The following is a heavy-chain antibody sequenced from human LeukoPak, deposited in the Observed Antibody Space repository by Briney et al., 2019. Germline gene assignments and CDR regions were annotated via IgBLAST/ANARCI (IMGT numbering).Heavy chain of an antibody. Sequence: GGSLRLSCAASGFTFSTYSMNWVRQAPGKGLEWVSYISGSGTTTHFADSVKGRFTISRDNAKKSLYLQMHSLRADDTAVYYCARGSYLHDTFDLWGQGTMVTVSS. J-gene: IGHJ3*01. CDR1: GFTFSTYS. CDR3: ARGSYLHDTFDL. D-gene: IGHD3-16*02. CDR2: ISGSGTTT. V-gene: IGHV3-48*04.